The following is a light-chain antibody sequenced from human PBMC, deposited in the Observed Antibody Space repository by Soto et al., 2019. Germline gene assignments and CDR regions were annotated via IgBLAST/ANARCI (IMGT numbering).Light chain of an antibody. CDR3: QVWDSSTEYPV. J-gene: IGLJ3*02. CDR1: SIGRKS. CDR2: DDS. V-gene: IGLV3-21*02. Sequence: SYELTQPLSVSVAPGQTARIPCEGSSIGRKSVHWYQQKSGQAPMLVVYDDSDRPSGIPERFSGSNSENTATLTISRVEAGDAADFYCQVWDSSTEYPVFGGGTKLTVL.